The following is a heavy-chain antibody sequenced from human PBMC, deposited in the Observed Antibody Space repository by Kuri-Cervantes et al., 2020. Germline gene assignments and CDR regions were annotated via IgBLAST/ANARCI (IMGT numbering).Heavy chain of an antibody. J-gene: IGHJ4*02. CDR3: AGGEIFVVVVAATIYFDY. D-gene: IGHD2-15*01. CDR1: GGSISSSSYY. CDR2: IYYSGST. Sequence: GSLRLSCTVSGGSISSSSYYWGWIRQPPGKGLEWIGSIYYSGSTYYNPSLKSRVTISVDTSKNQFSLKLSSVTAVDTAVYYCAGGEIFVVVVAATIYFDYWGQGTLVTVS. V-gene: IGHV4-39*01.